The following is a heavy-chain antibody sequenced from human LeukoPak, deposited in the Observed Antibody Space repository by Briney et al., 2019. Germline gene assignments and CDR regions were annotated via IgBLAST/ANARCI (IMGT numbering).Heavy chain of an antibody. CDR1: GGSVSSGGYY. D-gene: IGHD6-13*01. CDR2: IYYSGNT. J-gene: IGHJ4*02. Sequence: SQTLSLTCTVSGGSVSSGGYYWNWIRQHPGKGLEWIGYIYYSGNTYYNPSLKSRVTISVDTSKNQFSLKLSSVTAADTAVYYCARVTNWAGIAAAAIFDYWGQGTLVTVSS. CDR3: ARVTNWAGIAAAAIFDY. V-gene: IGHV4-31*03.